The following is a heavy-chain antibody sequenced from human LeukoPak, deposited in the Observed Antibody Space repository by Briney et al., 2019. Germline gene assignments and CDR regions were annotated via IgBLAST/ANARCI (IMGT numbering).Heavy chain of an antibody. J-gene: IGHJ3*01. CDR3: ASPMPFMVRGLHGIDCFDV. D-gene: IGHD3-10*01. V-gene: IGHV4-30-2*01. CDR1: GGSISSDGYY. CDR2: IQHSGST. Sequence: PSETLSLTCTVSGGSISSDGYYWSWIRQPPGKGPEWIGHIQHSGSTHYNSSLKSRVTISMDRSKNQFSLKLNSVTAADTAVYYCASPMPFMVRGLHGIDCFDVWGQGTMVTVSS.